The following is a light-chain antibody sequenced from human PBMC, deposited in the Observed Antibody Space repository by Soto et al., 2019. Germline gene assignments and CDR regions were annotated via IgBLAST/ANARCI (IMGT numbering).Light chain of an antibody. Sequence: DIQMTQSPSSLSASVGDRVTITCRASQSISSYLNWYQQKPGKAPKLLIYRASSLQSGVPSRFSGSGSGTDFTLTISSVQPEDFATYYCQQSYSTPRTFGQGTKVEYK. J-gene: IGKJ1*01. V-gene: IGKV1-39*01. CDR2: RAS. CDR3: QQSYSTPRT. CDR1: QSISSY.